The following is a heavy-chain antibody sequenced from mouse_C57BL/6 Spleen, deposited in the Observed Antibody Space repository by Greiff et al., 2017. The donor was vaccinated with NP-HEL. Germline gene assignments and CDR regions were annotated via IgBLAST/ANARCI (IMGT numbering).Heavy chain of an antibody. CDR3: TRWNYGSPYFDY. Sequence: VQRVESGAELVRPGASVTLSCKASGYTFTDYEMHWVKQTPVHGLEWIGAIDPETGGTAYNQKFKGKAILTADKSSSTAYMELRSLTSEDSAVYYCTRWNYGSPYFDYWGQGTTLTVSS. CDR2: IDPETGGT. D-gene: IGHD1-1*01. CDR1: GYTFTDYE. J-gene: IGHJ2*01. V-gene: IGHV1-15*01.